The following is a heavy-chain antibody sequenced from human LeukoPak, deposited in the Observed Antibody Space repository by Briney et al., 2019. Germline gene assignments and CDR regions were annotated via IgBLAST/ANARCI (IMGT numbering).Heavy chain of an antibody. D-gene: IGHD3-22*01. CDR1: GGTFSSYA. J-gene: IGHJ6*02. CDR2: IIPILGIA. V-gene: IGHV1-69*04. Sequence: SVKVSCKASGGTFSSYAISWVRQAPGQGLEWMGRIIPILGIANYAQKFQGRVTITADKSTSTAYMELSSLRSEDTAVYYCARDRYYDSSGYYVVVTATSQYYYYGMDVWGQGTTVTVSS. CDR3: ARDRYYDSSGYYVVVTATSQYYYYGMDV.